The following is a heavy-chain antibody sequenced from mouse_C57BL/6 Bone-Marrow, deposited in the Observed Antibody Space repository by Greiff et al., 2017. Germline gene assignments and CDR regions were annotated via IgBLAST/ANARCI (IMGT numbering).Heavy chain of an antibody. V-gene: IGHV5-6*02. CDR3: ARRVRGFAY. CDR2: FSSGGSYT. CDR1: GFTFSSYG. J-gene: IGHJ3*01. Sequence: DVMLVESGGDLLKPGGSLKLSCAASGFTFSSYGLSWVRQPPDKRLAWVAPFSSGGSYTYYPDSVKGRFTISRDNAKNTLYLQMSSLKSEDTAMYYCARRVRGFAYWGQGTLVTVSA.